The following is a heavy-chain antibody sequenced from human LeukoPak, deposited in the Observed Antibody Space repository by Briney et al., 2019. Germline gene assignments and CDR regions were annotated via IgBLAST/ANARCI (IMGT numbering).Heavy chain of an antibody. V-gene: IGHV4-59*01. CDR2: IYYSGST. CDR1: GGSTSSSY. J-gene: IGHJ5*02. Sequence: TSETLSLTCTVSGGSTSSSYWSWIRQPPGKGLEWIGYIYYSGSTKYNPSLWRRATISVDTSKNLFSLNLSSVTAADTAVYYCARGELNAGIFAAPWGQGTLVAVSS. CDR3: ARGELNAGIFAAP. D-gene: IGHD1-7*01.